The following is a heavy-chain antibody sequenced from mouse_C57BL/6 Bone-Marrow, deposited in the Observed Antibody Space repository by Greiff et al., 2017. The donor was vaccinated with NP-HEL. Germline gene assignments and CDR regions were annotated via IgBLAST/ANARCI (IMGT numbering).Heavy chain of an antibody. J-gene: IGHJ1*03. CDR2: IDPSDSYT. CDR1: GYTFTSYW. V-gene: IGHV1-69*01. CDR3: AREGRPPNYSNFLWYFDV. D-gene: IGHD2-5*01. Sequence: VQLQQPGAELVMPGASVKLSCKASGYTFTSYWMHWVKQRPGQGLEWIGEIDPSDSYTNYNQKFTGQSTLTVDKSSRTAYMQLSSLTSEDSAVYYCAREGRPPNYSNFLWYFDVWGTGTTVTVSS.